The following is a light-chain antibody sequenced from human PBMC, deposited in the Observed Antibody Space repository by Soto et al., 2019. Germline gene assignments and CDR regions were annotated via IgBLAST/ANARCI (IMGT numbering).Light chain of an antibody. CDR1: SGHSSYA. J-gene: IGLJ2*01. CDR3: QTWGSGIHVV. CDR2: LNSDGSH. Sequence: QPVLTQSPSASASLGASVKLTCTLSSGHSSYAIAWHQQQPEKGPRYLMKLNSDGSHSKGDGIPDRFSGSSSGAERYLTISSLQSDDEADYYCQTWGSGIHVVFGGGPKLTVL. V-gene: IGLV4-69*01.